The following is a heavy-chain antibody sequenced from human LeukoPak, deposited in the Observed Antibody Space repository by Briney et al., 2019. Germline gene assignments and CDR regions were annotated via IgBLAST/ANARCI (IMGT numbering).Heavy chain of an antibody. D-gene: IGHD5-24*01. CDR1: GGTFSSYA. Sequence: ASVKVSCKASGGTFSSYAISWVRQAPGQGPEWMGGIIPIFGIANYAQKFQGRVTITTDESTSTAYMELSSLRSEDTAVYYCARFQRAAPPSVSQGFDPWGQGTLVTVSS. V-gene: IGHV1-69*05. CDR2: IIPIFGIA. CDR3: ARFQRAAPPSVSQGFDP. J-gene: IGHJ5*02.